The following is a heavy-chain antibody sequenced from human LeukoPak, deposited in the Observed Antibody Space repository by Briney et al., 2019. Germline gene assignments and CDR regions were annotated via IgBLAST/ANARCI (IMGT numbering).Heavy chain of an antibody. V-gene: IGHV4-59*08. D-gene: IGHD4-17*01. CDR1: GGSISSYY. Sequence: SETLSLTCTVSGGSISSYYWSWIRQPPGKGLEWIGYIYYSGSTNYNPSLKSRVTISVDTSKNQFSLKLSSVTAADTAVYYCARLRSGWFDPWGQGTLVTVSP. CDR2: IYYSGST. CDR3: ARLRSGWFDP. J-gene: IGHJ5*02.